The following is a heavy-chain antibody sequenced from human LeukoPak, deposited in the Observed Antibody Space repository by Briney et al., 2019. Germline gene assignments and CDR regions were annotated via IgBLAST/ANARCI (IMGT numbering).Heavy chain of an antibody. D-gene: IGHD2-2*01. CDR2: TYYRSRWYN. CDR1: GDSVSSNGAA. V-gene: IGHV6-1*01. J-gene: IGHJ5*02. CDR3: ARQIVVVPTAMVKGWFDP. Sequence: SQTLSLTCAISGDSVSSNGAAWNWIRQSPSRGLEWLGRTYYRSRWYNDYAESVKSRITINPDTSKRQFSLQLNSVTPEDTAVYYCARQIVVVPTAMVKGWFDPWGQGTLVTVSS.